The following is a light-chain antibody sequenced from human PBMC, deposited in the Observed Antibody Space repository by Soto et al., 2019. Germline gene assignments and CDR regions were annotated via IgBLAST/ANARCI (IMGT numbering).Light chain of an antibody. V-gene: IGKV1-5*03. CDR1: QSISSW. CDR3: QYYNNYCWT. CDR2: KTS. Sequence: DIQLTQSPSTLSASVGDRVTITCRASQSISSWLAWYQQKPGKAPKFLIYKTSNLESGVPSRLSGSGSGTEFTLTIISLKPDDFATYYCQYYNNYCWTFSHGTKVEIK. J-gene: IGKJ1*01.